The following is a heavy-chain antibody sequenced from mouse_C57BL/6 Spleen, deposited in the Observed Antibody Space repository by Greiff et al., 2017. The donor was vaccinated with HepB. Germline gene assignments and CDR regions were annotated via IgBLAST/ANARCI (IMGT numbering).Heavy chain of an antibody. D-gene: IGHD1-1*01. CDR2: ISSGGSYT. J-gene: IGHJ4*01. CDR1: GFTFSSYG. CDR3: ARLGPYYYGNAMDY. Sequence: EVMLVESGGDLVKPGGSLKLSCAASGFTFSSYGMSWVRQTPDKRLEWVATISSGGSYTYYPDSVKGRFTISRDNAKNTLYLQMSSLKSEDTAMYYCARLGPYYYGNAMDYWGQGTSVTVSS. V-gene: IGHV5-6*01.